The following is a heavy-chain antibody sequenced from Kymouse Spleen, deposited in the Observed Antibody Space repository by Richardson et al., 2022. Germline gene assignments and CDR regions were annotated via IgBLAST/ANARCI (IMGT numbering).Heavy chain of an antibody. CDR3: ARQVLRFLEWLGSGAEYFQH. V-gene: IGHV4-39*01. J-gene: IGHJ1*01. CDR2: IYYSGST. Sequence: QLQLQESGPGLVKPSETLSLTCTVSGGSISSSSYYWGWIRQPPGKGLEWIGSIYYSGSTYYNPSLKSRVTISVDTSKNQFSLKLSSVTAADTAVYYCARQVLRFLEWLGSGAEYFQHWGQGTLVTVSS. D-gene: IGHD3-3*01. CDR1: GGSISSSSYY.